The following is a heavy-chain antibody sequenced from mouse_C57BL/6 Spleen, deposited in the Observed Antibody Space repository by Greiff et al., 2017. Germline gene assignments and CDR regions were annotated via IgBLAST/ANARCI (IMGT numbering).Heavy chain of an antibody. CDR1: GFNIKDDY. J-gene: IGHJ4*01. D-gene: IGHD1-1*01. CDR3: TFLAITTVVAPYAMDY. Sequence: DVKLQESGAELVRPGASVKLSCTASGFNIKDDYMHWVKQRPEQGLEWIGWIDPENGDTEYASKFQGKATITADTSSNTAYLQLSSLTSEDTAVYYCTFLAITTVVAPYAMDYWGQGTSVTVSS. V-gene: IGHV14-4*01. CDR2: IDPENGDT.